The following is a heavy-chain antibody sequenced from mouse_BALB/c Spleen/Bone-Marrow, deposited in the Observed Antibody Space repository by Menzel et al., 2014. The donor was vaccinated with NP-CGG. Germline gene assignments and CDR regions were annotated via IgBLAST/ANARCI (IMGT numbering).Heavy chain of an antibody. CDR2: IFPGDGST. CDR1: DYTFTSSD. J-gene: IGHJ3*01. Sequence: QVQLQQSGPELVKPGASVKLSCKASDYTFTSSDINWVRQGPEQGLEWMGWIFPGDGSTKYNEKFKGKATLTIDKSSSTACKQVSRQTSEDSAVYLCARNYKSALLTYWGQGTLVTVPA. V-gene: IGHV1-85*01. CDR3: ARNYKSALLTY. D-gene: IGHD2-12*01.